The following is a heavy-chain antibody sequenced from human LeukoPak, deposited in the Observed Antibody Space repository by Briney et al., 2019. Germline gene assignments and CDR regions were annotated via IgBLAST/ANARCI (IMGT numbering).Heavy chain of an antibody. CDR3: ARGSHCSGGSCYPFDY. D-gene: IGHD2-15*01. Sequence: SVKVSRKASGGTFSSYAISWVRQAPGQGLEWMGRIIPIFGTANYAQKFQGRVTITTDESTSTAYMELSSLRSEDTAVYYCARGSHCSGGSCYPFDYWGQGTLVTVSS. V-gene: IGHV1-69*05. CDR1: GGTFSSYA. J-gene: IGHJ4*02. CDR2: IIPIFGTA.